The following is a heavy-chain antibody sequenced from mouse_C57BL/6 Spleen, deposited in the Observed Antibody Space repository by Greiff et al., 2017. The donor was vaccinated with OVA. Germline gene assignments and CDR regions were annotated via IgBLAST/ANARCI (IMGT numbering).Heavy chain of an antibody. CDR3: ARALYYYGSSRDYFDY. CDR2: IYPGGGYT. CDR1: GYTFTNYW. Sequence: VQLQQSGAELVRPGTSVKMSCKASGYTFTNYWIGWAKQRPGHGLEWIGDIYPGGGYTNYNEKFKGKATLTADKSSSTAYMQFSSLTSEDSAIYYCARALYYYGSSRDYFDYWGQGTTLTVSS. D-gene: IGHD1-1*01. V-gene: IGHV1-63*01. J-gene: IGHJ2*01.